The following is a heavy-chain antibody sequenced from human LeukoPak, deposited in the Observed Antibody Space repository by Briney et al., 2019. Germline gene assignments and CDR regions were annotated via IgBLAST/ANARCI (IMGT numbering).Heavy chain of an antibody. D-gene: IGHD6-19*01. Sequence: PGGSLRLSCAASGFTFSSYEMNWVRQAPGKGLEWVSYISSSGSTIYYADSVKGRFTISRDNAKNSLYLQMNSLRAEDTAVYYCARVYGSGWFDYWGQGTLVTVSS. J-gene: IGHJ4*02. CDR1: GFTFSSYE. CDR2: ISSSGSTI. CDR3: ARVYGSGWFDY. V-gene: IGHV3-48*03.